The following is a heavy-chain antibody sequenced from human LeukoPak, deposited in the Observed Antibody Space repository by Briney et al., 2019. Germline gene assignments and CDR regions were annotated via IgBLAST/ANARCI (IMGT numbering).Heavy chain of an antibody. Sequence: WASVKVSCKASGYTFTSYGISWVRQAPGQGLEWMGWISAYNGNTNYAQKLQGRVTMTTDTSTSTAYMELRSLRSEDTAVYYCASSIGYCSGGSCQKFDYWGQGTSVTVSS. CDR2: ISAYNGNT. CDR3: ASSIGYCSGGSCQKFDY. CDR1: GYTFTSYG. J-gene: IGHJ4*02. D-gene: IGHD2-15*01. V-gene: IGHV1-18*01.